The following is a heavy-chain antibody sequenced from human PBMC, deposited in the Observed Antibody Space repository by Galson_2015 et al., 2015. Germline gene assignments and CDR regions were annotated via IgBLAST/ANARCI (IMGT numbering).Heavy chain of an antibody. Sequence: SLRLSCAVSGFTFRNYAMHWVRQAPGKGLEWVTVISYDGDTKYYADSVKGRFTISRDNSKNTLYLQMNSLRTEDTAVYFCARDPSGSYTLAYWGQGALVTVSS. D-gene: IGHD3-10*01. J-gene: IGHJ4*02. CDR2: ISYDGDTK. V-gene: IGHV3-30-3*01. CDR1: GFTFRNYA. CDR3: ARDPSGSYTLAY.